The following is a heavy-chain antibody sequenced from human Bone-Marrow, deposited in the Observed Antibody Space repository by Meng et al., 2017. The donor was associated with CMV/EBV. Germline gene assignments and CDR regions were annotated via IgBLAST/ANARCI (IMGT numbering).Heavy chain of an antibody. CDR1: GGSISSGGYY. J-gene: IGHJ4*02. V-gene: IGHV4-31*03. Sequence: SETLSLTCTVSGGSISSGGYYWSWIRQHPGKGLEWIGYIYYSGSTYYNPSLKSRVTISVDTSKNQFSLKLSSVTAADTAVYYCTRSGEIVFYYFYSSGQGTLVTVSS. CDR2: IYYSGST. CDR3: TRSGEIVFYYFYS. D-gene: IGHD3-22*01.